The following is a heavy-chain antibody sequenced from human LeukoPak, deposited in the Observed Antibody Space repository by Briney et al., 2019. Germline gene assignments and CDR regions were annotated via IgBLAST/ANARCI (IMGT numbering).Heavy chain of an antibody. Sequence: GGSLRLSCAASGFTFSDYYMSWIRQAPGKALVWVSYVSSGSSTIYYADSVEGRFTVSRDNGKRSLYLHMNSLRAEDTAVYYCARVSGYVTFDYWGQGTLVTVSS. V-gene: IGHV3-11*04. CDR3: ARVSGYVTFDY. CDR2: VSSGSSTI. D-gene: IGHD3-22*01. J-gene: IGHJ4*02. CDR1: GFTFSDYY.